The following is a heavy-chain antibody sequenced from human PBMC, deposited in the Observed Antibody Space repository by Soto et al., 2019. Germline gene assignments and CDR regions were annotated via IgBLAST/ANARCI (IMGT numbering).Heavy chain of an antibody. Sequence: QVQLQESGPGLVKPSETLSLTCTVSGGSISSYYWSWIRQPPGKGLEWIGYIYYSGSTNYNPSLSSRGTIAVDPSQSQYPLKRSWVTAADTSVYYCARAPRRGEPRVGVSFGCWGQGTLVTVSS. J-gene: IGHJ4*02. D-gene: IGHD2-21*01. CDR3: ARAPRRGEPRVGVSFGC. CDR2: IYYSGST. V-gene: IGHV4-59*01. CDR1: GGSISSYY.